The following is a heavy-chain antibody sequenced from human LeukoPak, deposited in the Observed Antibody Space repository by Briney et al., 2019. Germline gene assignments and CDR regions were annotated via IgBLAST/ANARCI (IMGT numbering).Heavy chain of an antibody. Sequence: GGSLRLSCAASGFTFSNYAMSWIRQAPGKGLEWVSAISSGGGNTDYADSVKGRFTISRDNSKNTVFLQMNSLRAEDTAVYYCARDRGFCTGGSCPTYPDYWGQGTLVTVSS. CDR1: GFTFSNYA. CDR2: ISSGGGNT. CDR3: ARDRGFCTGGSCPTYPDY. D-gene: IGHD2-15*01. J-gene: IGHJ4*02. V-gene: IGHV3-23*01.